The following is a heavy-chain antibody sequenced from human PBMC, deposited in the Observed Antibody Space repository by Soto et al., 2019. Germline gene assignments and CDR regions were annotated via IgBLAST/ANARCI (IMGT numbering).Heavy chain of an antibody. V-gene: IGHV1-69*13. CDR2: IIPIFGTA. CDR1: GGTFSSYA. Sequence: GASVKVSCKASGGTFSSYAISWVRQAPGQGLEWMGGIIPIFGTANYAQKFQGRVTITADESTSTAYMELSSLRSEDTAVYYCARDSYYGSGTYGMDVWGQGTTITVS. J-gene: IGHJ6*01. D-gene: IGHD3-10*01. CDR3: ARDSYYGSGTYGMDV.